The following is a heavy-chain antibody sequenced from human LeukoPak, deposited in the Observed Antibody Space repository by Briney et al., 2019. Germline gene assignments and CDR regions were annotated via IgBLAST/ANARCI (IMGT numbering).Heavy chain of an antibody. CDR2: IYTSGST. D-gene: IGHD3-22*01. Sequence: SQTLSLTCTVSGGSISSGSYYWSWIRQPAGKGLEWIGRIYTSGSTNYNPSLKSRVTISVDTSKNQFSLKLSSVTAADTAVYCCARKFRGYYDSTRRYYFDYWGQGTLVTVSS. CDR3: ARKFRGYYDSTRRYYFDY. CDR1: GGSISSGSYY. V-gene: IGHV4-61*02. J-gene: IGHJ4*02.